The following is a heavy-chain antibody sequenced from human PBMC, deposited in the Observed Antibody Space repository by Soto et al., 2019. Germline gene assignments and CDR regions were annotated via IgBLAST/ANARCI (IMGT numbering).Heavy chain of an antibody. CDR3: ARDLWGYCGTDCYPLDV. CDR2: MYNTGST. CDR1: GGSIGGYY. D-gene: IGHD2-21*02. Sequence: SETLCLTCTVSGGSIGGYYWSWIRQPPGKGLEWIGYMYNTGSTVYNPSFKSRVTISVDTSKNQFSLKLNSVTAADTAVYYCARDLWGYCGTDCYPLDVWGQGTTVTVSS. J-gene: IGHJ6*02. V-gene: IGHV4-59*01.